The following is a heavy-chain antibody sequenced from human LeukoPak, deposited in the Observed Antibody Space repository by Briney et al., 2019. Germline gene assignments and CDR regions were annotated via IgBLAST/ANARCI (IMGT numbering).Heavy chain of an antibody. V-gene: IGHV3-30*03. D-gene: IGHD2-15*01. Sequence: GSLRLSCAASGFTFSSYGMHWVRQAPGKGLEWVAVISYDGSNKYYADSVKGRFTISRDNSKHTLYVQMNSLRAEDTAVYYCATRDPCSGGSCYGLGHWGQGTLVTVSS. CDR1: GFTFSSYG. J-gene: IGHJ4*02. CDR3: ATRDPCSGGSCYGLGH. CDR2: ISYDGSNK.